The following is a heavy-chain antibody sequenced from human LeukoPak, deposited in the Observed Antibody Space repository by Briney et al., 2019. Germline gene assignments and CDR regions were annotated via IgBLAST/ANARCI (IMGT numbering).Heavy chain of an antibody. Sequence: GSLSLSCAASGFAFSTYSMNWVRQAPGKGLEWVSSITSTSAYIYYADSVKGRFTISRDNAKNSLYLQMNSLRAEDMAVYYCARVAGGSYHFDYWGQGALVTVSS. J-gene: IGHJ4*02. CDR1: GFAFSTYS. CDR3: ARVAGGSYHFDY. D-gene: IGHD1-26*01. V-gene: IGHV3-21*01. CDR2: ITSTSAYI.